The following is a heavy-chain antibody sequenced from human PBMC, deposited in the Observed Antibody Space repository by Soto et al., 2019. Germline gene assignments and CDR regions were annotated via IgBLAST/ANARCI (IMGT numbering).Heavy chain of an antibody. Sequence: EVQLLESGGGLVQPGGSLRLSCVASGCTYSSYAMSWVRQAPGKGLEWVSAISGSGGSTYYADSVKGRFTISRDNSKNTLYLQMNSLRAEDTAVYYCAKCGSYLVPRRAYDYWGQGTLVAVSS. J-gene: IGHJ4*02. V-gene: IGHV3-23*01. D-gene: IGHD1-26*01. CDR3: AKCGSYLVPRRAYDY. CDR1: GCTYSSYA. CDR2: ISGSGGST.